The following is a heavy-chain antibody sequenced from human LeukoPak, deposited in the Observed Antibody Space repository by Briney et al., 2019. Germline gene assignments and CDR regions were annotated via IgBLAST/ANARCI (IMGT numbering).Heavy chain of an antibody. V-gene: IGHV1-18*01. CDR2: ISPYNGNT. D-gene: IGHD3-22*01. J-gene: IGHJ4*02. Sequence: ASVKVSCKASGYTFINYGISWVRQAPGQGLEWMGWISPYNGNTNYAQKLQGRVTMTTDTSTNTAYMELRSLRSDDTAVYYCARSSSGYYATPVDYFDYWGQGTLVTVSS. CDR3: ARSSSGYYATPVDYFDY. CDR1: GYTFINYG.